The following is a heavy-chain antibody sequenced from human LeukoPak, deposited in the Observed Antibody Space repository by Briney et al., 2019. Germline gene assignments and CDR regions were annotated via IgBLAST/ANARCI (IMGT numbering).Heavy chain of an antibody. D-gene: IGHD5-24*01. CDR2: ISGGSGSHI. V-gene: IGHV3-21*01. CDR3: AKEIPPPIYGMDV. Sequence: GGSLRLSCAASGFTFSSYAMSWLRQAPGKGLEWISSISGGSGSHILYVDSVKGRFTISRDNAKNSLYLQMDSLTAEDTAVYYCAKEIPPPIYGMDVWGQGTTVTVSS. J-gene: IGHJ6*02. CDR1: GFTFSSYA.